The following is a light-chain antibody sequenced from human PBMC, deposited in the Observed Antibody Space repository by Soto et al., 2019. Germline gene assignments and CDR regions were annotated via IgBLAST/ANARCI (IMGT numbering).Light chain of an antibody. CDR1: QIVSGNY. J-gene: IGKJ5*01. CDR2: ATS. CDR3: QQSGTSEII. V-gene: IGKV3-20*01. Sequence: IILKQSPGTVSLYPEKRATVSCRASQIVSGNYLAWYHHNPGQAPRLLIYATSSRATGIPHRFSGSGSGTDFTLTITRLEPEDVAVFYCQQSGTSEIIFGQGTRLAIK.